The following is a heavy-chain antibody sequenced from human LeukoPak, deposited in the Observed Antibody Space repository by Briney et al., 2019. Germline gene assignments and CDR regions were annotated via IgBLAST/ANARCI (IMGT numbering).Heavy chain of an antibody. CDR2: ISSSGSTI. CDR1: GFTFSSYE. D-gene: IGHD2-8*01. CDR3: ARIGVPGYYYYMDV. Sequence: GGSLRLSCAASGFTFSSYEMNWVRQAPGKGLEWVSYISSSGSTIYYADSVKGRFTISRDNSKNTLYLQMNSLRAEDTAVYYCARIGVPGYYYYMDVWGKGTTVTISS. J-gene: IGHJ6*03. V-gene: IGHV3-48*03.